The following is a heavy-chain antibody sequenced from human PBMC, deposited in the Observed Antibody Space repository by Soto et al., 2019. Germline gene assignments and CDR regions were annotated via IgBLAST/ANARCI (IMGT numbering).Heavy chain of an antibody. D-gene: IGHD2-15*01. J-gene: IGHJ4*02. Sequence: QVQLVESGGGVVQPGRSLRLSCAASGFTFSSYGMHWVRQAPGKGLEWVAVISYDGSNKYYADSVKGRFTISRDNSKNTLYLQMNSLRAEDTAVYYRAKDQRVVVVAATPTDCGQGTLVTVSS. CDR1: GFTFSSYG. CDR3: AKDQRVVVVAATPTD. V-gene: IGHV3-30*18. CDR2: ISYDGSNK.